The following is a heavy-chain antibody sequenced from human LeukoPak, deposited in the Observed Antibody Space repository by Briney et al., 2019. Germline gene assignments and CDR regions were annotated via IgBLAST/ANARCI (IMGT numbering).Heavy chain of an antibody. CDR3: ARSWGAGTGYYYYYMDV. CDR2: IYPGDSDT. V-gene: IGHV5-51*01. Sequence: GESLKISCKGSGYSFTSYWIGWVRQMPGKGLEWMGIIYPGDSDTRHSPSFQGQVTISADKSISTAYLQWSSLKASDTAMYYCARSWGAGTGYYYYYMDVWGKGTTVTVSS. J-gene: IGHJ6*03. CDR1: GYSFTSYW. D-gene: IGHD6-13*01.